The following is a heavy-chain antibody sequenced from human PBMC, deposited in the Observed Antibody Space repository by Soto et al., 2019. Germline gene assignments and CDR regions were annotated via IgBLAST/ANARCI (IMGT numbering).Heavy chain of an antibody. J-gene: IGHJ3*02. CDR3: ARYRSYKRYYDDSSCYYSCAFDI. D-gene: IGHD3-22*01. CDR2: IIPIFGTA. CDR1: GGTFSSYA. V-gene: IGHV1-69*01. Sequence: QVQLVQSGAEVKKPGSSVKVSCKASGGTFSSYAISWVRQAPGQGLEWMGGIIPIFGTANYAQKFQGRVTITADESTSTAYWELRSLRSEDTAVYYRARYRSYKRYYDDSSCYYSCAFDIWGQGTMVTVSS.